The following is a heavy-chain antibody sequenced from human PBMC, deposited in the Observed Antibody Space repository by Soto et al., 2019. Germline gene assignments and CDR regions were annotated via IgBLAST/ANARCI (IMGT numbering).Heavy chain of an antibody. CDR3: AKSRVFIGAIVTLLDS. CDR1: GFTFSSYA. D-gene: IGHD3-16*02. CDR2: ISNNGDTA. Sequence: GGSLRLSCATSGFTFSSYAMVWVRQAAEKGLEWVASISNNGDTAYYADSVKGRFTISRGNSENTLYLQMNGLRADDTALYFCAKSRVFIGAIVTLLDSWGQGTLVTVCS. V-gene: IGHV3-23*01. J-gene: IGHJ4*02.